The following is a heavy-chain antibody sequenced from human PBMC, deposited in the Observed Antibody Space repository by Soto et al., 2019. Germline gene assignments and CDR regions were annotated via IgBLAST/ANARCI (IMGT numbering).Heavy chain of an antibody. D-gene: IGHD2-15*01. CDR2: ISKSGSST. J-gene: IGHJ4*02. V-gene: IGHV3-23*01. Sequence: GGSLRLSCVASVFRFGSHEITWVRQAPGKGLEWVSGISKSGSSTYYADSVKGRFTISRDNSQNTVYLQMNSLRAEDTAKYFCACWADSSTHTWWGPLDYWGQETLVTVSS. CDR1: VFRFGSHE. CDR3: ACWADSSTHTWWGPLDY.